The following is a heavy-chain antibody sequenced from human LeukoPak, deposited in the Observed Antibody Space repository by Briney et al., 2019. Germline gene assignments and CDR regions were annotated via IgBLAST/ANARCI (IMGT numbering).Heavy chain of an antibody. Sequence: GGSLRLSCAASGFTFSSYWMSWVRQTPGKGLEWVAIILQDGSEKHYVASVKGRFTISRDNAKNSVYLQMNGLRAEDTAVYYCARAGAYSGSSPAGLWGQGTLVTVSS. CDR2: ILQDGSEK. D-gene: IGHD1-26*01. CDR3: ARAGAYSGSSPAGL. J-gene: IGHJ4*02. CDR1: GFTFSSYW. V-gene: IGHV3-7*01.